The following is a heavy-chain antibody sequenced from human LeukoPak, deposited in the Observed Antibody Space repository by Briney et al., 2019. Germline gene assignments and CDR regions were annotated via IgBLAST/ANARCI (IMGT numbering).Heavy chain of an antibody. D-gene: IGHD2-8*01. CDR3: AREDCTNGVCLDY. CDR1: GGTFSSYA. V-gene: IGHV1-69*13. J-gene: IGHJ4*02. Sequence: SVKVSCKASGGTFSSYAISWVRQAPGQGLEWMGGIIPIFGTANYAQKFQGRVTITADESTSTTYMELSSLRSEDTAVYYCAREDCTNGVCLDYWGQGTLVTVSS. CDR2: IIPIFGTA.